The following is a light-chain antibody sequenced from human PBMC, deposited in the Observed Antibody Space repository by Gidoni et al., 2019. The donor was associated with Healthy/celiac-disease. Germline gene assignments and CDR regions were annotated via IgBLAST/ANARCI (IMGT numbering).Light chain of an antibody. CDR2: GAS. V-gene: IGKV3-20*01. CDR1: QSGSSSY. J-gene: IGKJ1*01. CDR3: QQYGSAPEWT. Sequence: EIELPQSPGTLSLSPGEKATLSGRASQSGSSSYLAGYQQEPGQAPRLRIYGASSRAPGLPDRFSGSGSGTDFTLTISRLEPEDFAVYYCQQYGSAPEWTFXQXTKVEIK.